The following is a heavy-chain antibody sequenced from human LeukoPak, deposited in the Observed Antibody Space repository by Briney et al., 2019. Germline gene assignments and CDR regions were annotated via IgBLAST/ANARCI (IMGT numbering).Heavy chain of an antibody. D-gene: IGHD6-19*01. Sequence: GGSLRLSCAASGFTLSSHWMGWVRQAPGKGLEWVANIEQDGSETYYVDSVKGRFTISRDNAKNSLYLQMNSLKTEDTAVYYCTTEQSQWLVQGGYNWFDPWGQGTLVTVSS. V-gene: IGHV3-7*03. J-gene: IGHJ5*02. CDR2: IEQDGSET. CDR1: GFTLSSHW. CDR3: TTEQSQWLVQGGYNWFDP.